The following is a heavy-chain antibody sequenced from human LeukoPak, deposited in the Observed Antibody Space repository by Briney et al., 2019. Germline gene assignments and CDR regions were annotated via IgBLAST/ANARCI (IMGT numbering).Heavy chain of an antibody. CDR2: INWNGGST. D-gene: IGHD3-9*01. CDR3: ARDLHWEDILTGNFDY. CDR1: GFTSSSYW. J-gene: IGHJ4*02. Sequence: GGPLRLSCAASGFTSSSYWMSWVRPAPGKGLEWFSGINWNGGSTRYADYVKCRFTISTDNAEKSLYLQMKSLRAEDTALYYCARDLHWEDILTGNFDYWGQGTLVTVSS. V-gene: IGHV3-20*04.